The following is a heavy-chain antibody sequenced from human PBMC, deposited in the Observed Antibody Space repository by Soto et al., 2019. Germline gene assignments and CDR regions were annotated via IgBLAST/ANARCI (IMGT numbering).Heavy chain of an antibody. J-gene: IGHJ6*02. CDR3: ARVPRLLIHYYYGMDV. CDR2: TYYRSKWYS. Sequence: SQTLSLTCAISGDSVSSTSTAWSWIRQSPSRGLEWLGRTYYRSKWYSDYAVSVKSRITINPDTSKNQFSLKLSSMTAADTAVYYCARVPRLLIHYYYGMDVWGQGTTVTVSS. D-gene: IGHD1-1*01. V-gene: IGHV6-1*01. CDR1: GDSVSSTSTA.